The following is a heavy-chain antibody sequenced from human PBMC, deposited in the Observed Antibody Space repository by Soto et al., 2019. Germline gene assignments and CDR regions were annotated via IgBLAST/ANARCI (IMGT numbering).Heavy chain of an antibody. Sequence: PGESLKISCKGSGYSFTSYWIGWVRQMPGKGLEWMGIIYPGDSDTRYSPSFQGQVTISADKSISTAYLQWSSLKASDTAMYYCARGSLFTFGGVIVSLAHWFDPWGQGTLVTVS. CDR2: IYPGDSDT. V-gene: IGHV5-51*01. J-gene: IGHJ5*02. D-gene: IGHD3-16*02. CDR3: ARGSLFTFGGVIVSLAHWFDP. CDR1: GYSFTSYW.